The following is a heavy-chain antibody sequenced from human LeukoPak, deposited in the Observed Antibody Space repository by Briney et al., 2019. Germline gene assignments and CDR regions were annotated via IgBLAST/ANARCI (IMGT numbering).Heavy chain of an antibody. V-gene: IGHV4-61*02. Sequence: SETLSLTCTVSGGSISSGSYYWSWIRQPAGKGLEWVGRIYTSGSTNYNPSLKSRVTISVDTSKNQFSLKLSSVTAADTAVYFCARGPYSYDSSGAFDIWGQGTMVTVSS. J-gene: IGHJ3*02. D-gene: IGHD3-22*01. CDR3: ARGPYSYDSSGAFDI. CDR1: GGSISSGSYY. CDR2: IYTSGST.